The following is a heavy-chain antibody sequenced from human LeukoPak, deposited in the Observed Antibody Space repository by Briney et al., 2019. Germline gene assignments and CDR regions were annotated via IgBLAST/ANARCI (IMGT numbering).Heavy chain of an antibody. CDR2: IIPIFGTA. CDR1: GGTFSSYA. CDR3: ARAVLRYFDWLLAYNWFDP. D-gene: IGHD3-9*01. Sequence: GSSVKVSCKASGGTFSSYAISWVRQAPGQGLEWMGGIIPIFGTANYAQKFQGRVTITADKSTSTAYMELSSLRSEDKAVYYCARAVLRYFDWLLAYNWFDPWGQGTLVTVSS. V-gene: IGHV1-69*06. J-gene: IGHJ5*02.